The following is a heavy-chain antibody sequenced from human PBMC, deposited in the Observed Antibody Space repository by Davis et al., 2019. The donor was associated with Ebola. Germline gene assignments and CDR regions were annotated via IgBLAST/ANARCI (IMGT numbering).Heavy chain of an antibody. J-gene: IGHJ4*02. CDR3: ARLVLEQWLDY. CDR2: ISQSGST. CDR1: GDSISSSNW. Sequence: MPSETLSLTCAVSGDSISSSNWWSWVRQPPGKGLEWIGEISQSGSTNYNPSLKSRVTISVDKSKNQFSLKLSSVTAADTAVYFCARLVLEQWLDYWGQGALVTVSS. D-gene: IGHD6-19*01. V-gene: IGHV4-4*02.